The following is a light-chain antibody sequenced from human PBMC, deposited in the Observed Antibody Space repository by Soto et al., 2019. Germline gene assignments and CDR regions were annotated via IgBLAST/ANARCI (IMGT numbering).Light chain of an antibody. CDR2: DVN. J-gene: IGLJ1*01. Sequence: QSALTQPRSVSGSPGHSVTISCTGTSSDVGGYNYVSWYQQHPGKAPKLMIYDVNKRPSGVPDRFSGSKSGNTASLTITGLQAEDEADYYCCSYASSPYVFGTGTTVTV. CDR1: SSDVGGYNY. CDR3: CSYASSPYV. V-gene: IGLV2-11*01.